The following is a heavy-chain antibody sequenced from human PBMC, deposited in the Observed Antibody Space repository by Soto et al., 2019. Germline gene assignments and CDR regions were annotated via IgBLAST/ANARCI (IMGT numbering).Heavy chain of an antibody. V-gene: IGHV4-34*01. CDR2: INHSGST. Sequence: SETLSLTCAVYGGSFSGYYWSWIRQPPGKGLEWIGEINHSGSTNYNPSLKSRVTISVDTSKNQFSLKLSSVTAADTAVYYCARGAGTTFDAFDIWGQGTRVTVS. D-gene: IGHD1-7*01. CDR3: ARGAGTTFDAFDI. CDR1: GGSFSGYY. J-gene: IGHJ3*02.